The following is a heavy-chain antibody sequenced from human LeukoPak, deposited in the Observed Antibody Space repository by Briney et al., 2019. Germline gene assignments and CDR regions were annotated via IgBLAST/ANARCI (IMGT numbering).Heavy chain of an antibody. CDR2: ISAYNGNA. CDR1: GYTFTSYG. Sequence: ASVKVSCKASGYTFTSYGISWVRQAPGQGLEWMGWISAYNGNANHAQKLQGRVTMTTDTSTSTAYMELRSLRSDDTAVYYCARDTRTDYYGSGRAFDYWGQGTLVTVSS. D-gene: IGHD3-10*01. J-gene: IGHJ4*02. V-gene: IGHV1-18*01. CDR3: ARDTRTDYYGSGRAFDY.